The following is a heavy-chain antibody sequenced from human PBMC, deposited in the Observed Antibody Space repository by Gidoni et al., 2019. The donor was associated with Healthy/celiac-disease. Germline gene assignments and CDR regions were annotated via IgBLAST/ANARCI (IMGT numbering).Heavy chain of an antibody. J-gene: IGHJ4*02. Sequence: EVQLLESGGGLVQPGGSLRLSCAASGFTFSSYAMSWVRRAPGKGLEWVSAISGSGGSTYYADSVKGRFTISRDNSKNTLYLQMNSLRAEDTAVYYCAKETPFKNTPSPFYSSSTLGYYFDYWGQGTLVTVSS. V-gene: IGHV3-23*01. CDR1: GFTFSSYA. CDR3: AKETPFKNTPSPFYSSSTLGYYFDY. CDR2: ISGSGGST. D-gene: IGHD6-6*01.